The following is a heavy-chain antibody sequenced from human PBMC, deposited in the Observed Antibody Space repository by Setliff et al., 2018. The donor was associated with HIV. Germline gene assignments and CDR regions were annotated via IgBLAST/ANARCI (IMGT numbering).Heavy chain of an antibody. V-gene: IGHV4-59*11. Sequence: SETLSLTCTVSGASISSHHWSWIRQPPGKGLEWIGSIYNSGSTNYNPSLTSRVTISVDTSKHQFSLKLSSVTAADTAVYYCAREVPNSGSFDAFDIWGQGTMVTVSS. CDR1: GASISSHH. D-gene: IGHD1-26*01. CDR2: IYNSGST. CDR3: AREVPNSGSFDAFDI. J-gene: IGHJ3*02.